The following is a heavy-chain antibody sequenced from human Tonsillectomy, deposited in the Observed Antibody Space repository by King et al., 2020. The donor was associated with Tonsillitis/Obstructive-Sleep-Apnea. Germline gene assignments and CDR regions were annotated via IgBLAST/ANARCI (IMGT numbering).Heavy chain of an antibody. CDR3: ARDTYGDYASGAFDV. J-gene: IGHJ3*01. CDR2: ISSCSTYL. Sequence: VQLVESGGGLVKSGGSLRLSCVASGFNFRSSSMNWVRQAPGKGRDWISSISSCSTYLYSAASAQGRFSISRDNAKNSLYLQMNSLRVEDTAVYYCARDTYGDYASGAFDVWGHGTMVAVSS. D-gene: IGHD4-17*01. CDR1: GFNFRSSS. V-gene: IGHV3-21*01.